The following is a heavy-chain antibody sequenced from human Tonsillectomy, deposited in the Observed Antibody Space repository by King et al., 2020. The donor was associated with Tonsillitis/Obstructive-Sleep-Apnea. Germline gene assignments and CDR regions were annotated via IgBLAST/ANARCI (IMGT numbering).Heavy chain of an antibody. D-gene: IGHD3-16*01. Sequence: LQLQESGPGLVKPSETLSLTCIVSGGSISSKTYYWGWIRQPPGKGLEWIGSIYYSGSTYYNPSLESRVAISVDTSKNQFSLKLSSVTAADTAVYYCARQIGGGASYYFDYWGQGIPVTVSS. J-gene: IGHJ4*02. CDR2: IYYSGST. V-gene: IGHV4-39*01. CDR1: GGSISSKTYY. CDR3: ARQIGGGASYYFDY.